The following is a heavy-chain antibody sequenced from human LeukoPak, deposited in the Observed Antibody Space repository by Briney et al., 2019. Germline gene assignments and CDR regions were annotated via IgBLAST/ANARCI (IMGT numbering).Heavy chain of an antibody. D-gene: IGHD2/OR15-2a*01. CDR2: INWNGGST. Sequence: PGGSLRLSCAASGFTFDDYGMSWVRQAPGKGLEWVSGINWNGGSTGYADSVKGRFTISRDNAKNSLYLQMNSLRAEDTALYYCARDLWTNYYYYYMDVWGKGTTVTVSS. J-gene: IGHJ6*03. V-gene: IGHV3-20*04. CDR1: GFTFDDYG. CDR3: ARDLWTNYYYYYMDV.